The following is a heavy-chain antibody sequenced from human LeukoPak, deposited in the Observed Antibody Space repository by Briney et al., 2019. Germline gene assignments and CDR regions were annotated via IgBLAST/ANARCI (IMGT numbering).Heavy chain of an antibody. CDR2: ISSRGSTI. V-gene: IGHV3-11*01. D-gene: IGHD6-13*01. CDR1: GFGFSDFY. J-gene: IGHJ4*02. CDR3: ARTYSSSWRDFDY. Sequence: GGSLRLSCAASGFGFSDFYMSWIRRAPGKGLEGVSYISSRGSTIDYADSVKGRFTISRDNAKNSVYLHMNSVRAEDTAVYYCARTYSSSWRDFDYWGQGALVTVSS.